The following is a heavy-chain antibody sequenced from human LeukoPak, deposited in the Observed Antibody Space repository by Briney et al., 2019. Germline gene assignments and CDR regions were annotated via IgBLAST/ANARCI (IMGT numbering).Heavy chain of an antibody. Sequence: GGSLRLSCAASGFTFSSYAMNWVRQAPGKGLEWVSAITSAGNTYYADSVKGRFTISRDSSKNTLYLQMNSLRSEDMAVYYCAKTRYGSGSSQFGMDVWGQGTTVTVSS. V-gene: IGHV3-23*01. D-gene: IGHD3-10*01. CDR2: ITSAGNT. CDR1: GFTFSSYA. J-gene: IGHJ6*02. CDR3: AKTRYGSGSSQFGMDV.